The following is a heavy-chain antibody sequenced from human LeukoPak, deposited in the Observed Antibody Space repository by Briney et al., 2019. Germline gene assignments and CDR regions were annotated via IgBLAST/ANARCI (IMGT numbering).Heavy chain of an antibody. CDR1: GFTFSSYW. CDR2: IKQDGSEK. V-gene: IGHV3-7*03. Sequence: GGSLRLSCAASGFTFSSYWMSWVSQAPGKGLEWVANIKQDGSEKYYVDSVKGRFTISRDSAKNSLYLQMNSLRAEDTAVYYCARDGGGYSYGYSDYWGQGTLVTVSS. D-gene: IGHD5-18*01. J-gene: IGHJ4*02. CDR3: ARDGGGYSYGYSDY.